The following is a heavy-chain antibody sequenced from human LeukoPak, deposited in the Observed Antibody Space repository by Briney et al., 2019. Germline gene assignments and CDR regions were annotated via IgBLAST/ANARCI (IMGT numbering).Heavy chain of an antibody. D-gene: IGHD3-10*01. J-gene: IGHJ5*02. V-gene: IGHV4-34*01. Sequence: SETLSLTCAVYGGSFSGYYWSWIRQPPGKGLEWIGEINHSGSTNYNPSLKSRVTISVDTSKNQFSLKLSSVTAADTAVYYCARTKGSGSYYPYNWFDPWGQGTLVTVSS. CDR3: ARTKGSGSYYPYNWFDP. CDR2: INHSGST. CDR1: GGSFSGYY.